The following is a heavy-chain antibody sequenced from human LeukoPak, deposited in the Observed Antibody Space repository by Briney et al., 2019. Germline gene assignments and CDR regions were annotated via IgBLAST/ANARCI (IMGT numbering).Heavy chain of an antibody. CDR1: GGSVSSGSYY. J-gene: IGHJ6*04. Sequence: SETLSLTCTVSGGSVSSGSYYWSWIRQPPGKGLERIGYIYYSGSTNYNPSLKSRVTISVDTSKNQFSLKLSSVTAADTAVYYCASSTVNYYYYGMDVWGKGTTVTVSS. V-gene: IGHV4-61*01. CDR2: IYYSGST. D-gene: IGHD4-17*01. CDR3: ASSTVNYYYYGMDV.